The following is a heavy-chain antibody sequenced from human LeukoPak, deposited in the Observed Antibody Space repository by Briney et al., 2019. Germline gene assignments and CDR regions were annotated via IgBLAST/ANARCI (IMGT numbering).Heavy chain of an antibody. CDR2: IYYSGST. CDR3: AWGRPRPDY. CDR1: GGSISSSSYY. Sequence: KSSETLSLTCTVSGGSISSSSYYWGWIRQPPGKGLEWIGSIYYSGSTYYNPSLKSRVTISVDTSKNQFSLKLSSVTAADTAVYYCAWGRPRPDYWGQGTLVTVSS. J-gene: IGHJ4*02. V-gene: IGHV4-39*01. D-gene: IGHD3-16*01.